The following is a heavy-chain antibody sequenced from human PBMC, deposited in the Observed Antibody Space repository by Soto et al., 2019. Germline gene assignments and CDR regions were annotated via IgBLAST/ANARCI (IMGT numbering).Heavy chain of an antibody. D-gene: IGHD1-26*01. Sequence: GGSLRLSCAASGFTFDDYTMHWVRQAPGKGLEWVSLISWDGGSTYYADSVKGRFTISRDNSKNSLYLQMNSLRTEDTALYYCAKDIRPRTSGSHPPIVQHWGQGTLVTVSS. V-gene: IGHV3-43*01. CDR2: ISWDGGST. J-gene: IGHJ1*01. CDR1: GFTFDDYT. CDR3: AKDIRPRTSGSHPPIVQH.